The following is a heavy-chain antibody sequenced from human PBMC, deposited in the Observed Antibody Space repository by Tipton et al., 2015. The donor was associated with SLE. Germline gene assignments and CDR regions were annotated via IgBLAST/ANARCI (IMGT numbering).Heavy chain of an antibody. J-gene: IGHJ4*02. CDR1: GVSISDHY. CDR2: IYHSGTT. Sequence: LRLSCTVSGVSISDHYWTWIRQPPGKGLEWIGNIYHSGTTYYRSSLKSRVTISVDTSKNQFSLNLRSLTAADTAVYYCARVHAAGDYDSSGFSNWGQGTLVTVSS. D-gene: IGHD3-22*01. V-gene: IGHV4-59*08. CDR3: ARVHAAGDYDSSGFSN.